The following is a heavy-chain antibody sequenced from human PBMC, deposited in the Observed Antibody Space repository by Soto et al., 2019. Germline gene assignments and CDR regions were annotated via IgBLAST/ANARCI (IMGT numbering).Heavy chain of an antibody. D-gene: IGHD2-2*01. Sequence: ASVKVSCKASGGTFSSYAISWVRQAPGQGLEWMGGIIPIFGTANYAQKFQGRVTITADESTSTAYMELSSLRSEDTAVYYCARGDIVVVPAAIKPDYYYYGMDVWGQGTTVTVSS. CDR3: ARGDIVVVPAAIKPDYYYYGMDV. CDR1: GGTFSSYA. J-gene: IGHJ6*02. CDR2: IIPIFGTA. V-gene: IGHV1-69*13.